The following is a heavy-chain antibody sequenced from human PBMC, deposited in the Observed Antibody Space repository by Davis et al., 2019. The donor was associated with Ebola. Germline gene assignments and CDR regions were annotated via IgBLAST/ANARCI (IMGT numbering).Heavy chain of an antibody. Sequence: SVKVSCKASGYTFTSYDINWVRQAPGQGLEWMGGIIPIFGTTNYAQKFQGRVTITADKSTSTAYMELSSLRSEDTAVYYCAREGYSSGWYHYYYGMDVWGQGTTVTVSS. D-gene: IGHD6-19*01. V-gene: IGHV1-69*06. J-gene: IGHJ6*02. CDR2: IIPIFGTT. CDR1: GYTFTSYD. CDR3: AREGYSSGWYHYYYGMDV.